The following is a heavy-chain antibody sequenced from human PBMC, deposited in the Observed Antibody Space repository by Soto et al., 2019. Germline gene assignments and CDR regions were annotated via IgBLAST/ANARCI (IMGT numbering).Heavy chain of an antibody. J-gene: IGHJ4*02. CDR1: GGNFGKSA. CDR2: FIPVYRTL. CDR3: ATGVIWIGYFTVDS. V-gene: IGHV1-69*13. D-gene: IGHD3-3*01. Sequence: SVKVSCKASGGNFGKSAINWVRQTPGQGLEWLGGFIPVYRTLNYAQKFQGRVTITADESTGTAYMTLSSLASDDTAVYYCATGVIWIGYFTVDSWGQGTRVTVSS.